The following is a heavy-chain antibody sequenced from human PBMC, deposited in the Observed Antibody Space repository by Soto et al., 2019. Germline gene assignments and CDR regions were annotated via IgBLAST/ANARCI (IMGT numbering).Heavy chain of an antibody. CDR1: GDSLNSGGYS. Sequence: PSETLSLTCAVSGDSLNSGGYSWRWIRLPPRKGLEWIGYIYYSGSTHYKSSLQSRVTMSLDRSKNEFSLRLNAVTAADTAVYYCARNRVGSSWYVDYWGQGIQVTVSS. D-gene: IGHD6-13*01. CDR2: IYYSGST. J-gene: IGHJ4*02. CDR3: ARNRVGSSWYVDY. V-gene: IGHV4-30-2*01.